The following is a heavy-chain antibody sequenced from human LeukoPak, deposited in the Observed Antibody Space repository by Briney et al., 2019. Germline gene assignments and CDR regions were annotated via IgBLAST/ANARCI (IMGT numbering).Heavy chain of an antibody. D-gene: IGHD3-10*01. Sequence: GRSLRLSCAASGFTFSSYGMQWVRQAPGGGLEWVAFISYDGSNRYYADEVKGRLTISRDNSKSTLYLQMNSLRADDTAVYYCAKGREFRSNYFFDYGGQGTLVTVSS. J-gene: IGHJ4*02. CDR3: AKGREFRSNYFFDY. CDR2: ISYDGSNR. V-gene: IGHV3-30*18. CDR1: GFTFSSYG.